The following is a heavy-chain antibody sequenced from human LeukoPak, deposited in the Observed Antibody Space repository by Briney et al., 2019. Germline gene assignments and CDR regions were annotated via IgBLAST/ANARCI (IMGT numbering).Heavy chain of an antibody. CDR3: AKLSLGDFEYFDY. J-gene: IGHJ4*02. D-gene: IGHD2-21*02. CDR1: GFTFSSYG. Sequence: GGALRLSCAASGFTFSSYGMNWVRQAPGEGLEWVSSISVAGATTDYADSVKGRFTISRDNSKSTVYLQMNGLRVEDTALYYCAKLSLGDFEYFDYWGQGTLVTVSS. CDR2: ISVAGATT. V-gene: IGHV3-23*01.